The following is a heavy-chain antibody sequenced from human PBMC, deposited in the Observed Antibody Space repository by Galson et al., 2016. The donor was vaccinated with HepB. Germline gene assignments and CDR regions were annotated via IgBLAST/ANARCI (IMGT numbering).Heavy chain of an antibody. J-gene: IGHJ4*02. CDR1: GFTFDDYA. CDR2: ISWNGGSI. CDR3: AKGAYSSSWYYFDY. D-gene: IGHD6-13*01. Sequence: SLRLSCAASGFTFDDYAMHWVRQAPGKVLEWVSGISWNGGSIDYADSLKGRFTISRDNAKNSLYLQMNSLRAEDTALYYCAKGAYSSSWYYFDYWGQGTLVTVSS. V-gene: IGHV3-9*01.